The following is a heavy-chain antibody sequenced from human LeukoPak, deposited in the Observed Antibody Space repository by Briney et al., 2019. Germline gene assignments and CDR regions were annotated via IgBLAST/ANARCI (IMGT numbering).Heavy chain of an antibody. D-gene: IGHD3-9*01. CDR3: ARGFRGDNFDY. V-gene: IGHV4-38-2*02. CDR1: GYSITSAYY. Sequence: PSETLSLTCTVSGYSITSAYYWGWIRQPPGQGLEWIGTIHYSGSTSYNPSLKSRVTISVDTSKNQFSLKLSSVTAADTATYYCARGFRGDNFDYWGQGTLVPVSS. CDR2: IHYSGST. J-gene: IGHJ4*02.